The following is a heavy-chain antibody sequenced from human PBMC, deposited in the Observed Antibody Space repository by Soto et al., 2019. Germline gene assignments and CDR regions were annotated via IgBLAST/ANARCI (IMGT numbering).Heavy chain of an antibody. J-gene: IGHJ4*02. CDR1: GGSVSSGSYY. D-gene: IGHD2-2*01. CDR3: ATEASWAFDY. Sequence: SETLSLTCTVSGGSVSSGSYYWSWIRQPPGKGLEWIGYIYYSGSAKYNPSLKSRVSISVDTSKNQFSLKLNSMTAADTAVYYCATEASWAFDYWGQGTLVTVSS. V-gene: IGHV4-61*01. CDR2: IYYSGSA.